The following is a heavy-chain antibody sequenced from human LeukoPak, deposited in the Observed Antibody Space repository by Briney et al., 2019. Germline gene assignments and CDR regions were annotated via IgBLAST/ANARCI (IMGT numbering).Heavy chain of an antibody. CDR2: IIPIFGTA. Sequence: GASVKVSCKASGGTFSSYAISWVRQAPGQGLEWMGGIIPIFGTANYAQKFQGRVTITADKSTSTAYMELSSLRSEDTAVYYCAREFGITIFGHKLYYFDYWGQGTLVTVSS. J-gene: IGHJ4*02. V-gene: IGHV1-69*06. CDR1: GGTFSSYA. CDR3: AREFGITIFGHKLYYFDY. D-gene: IGHD3-3*01.